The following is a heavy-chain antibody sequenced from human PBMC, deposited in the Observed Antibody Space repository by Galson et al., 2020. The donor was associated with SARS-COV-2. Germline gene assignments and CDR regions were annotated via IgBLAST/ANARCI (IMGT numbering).Heavy chain of an antibody. D-gene: IGHD1-26*01. CDR2: ITSSGSSM. Sequence: GESLKISCAASGFAFNNFYMTWIRQAPGKRLEWVSYITSSGSSMFYAESVKGRFTISRDNAKKSVFLQMNSLRAEDTAVYYCARERSSGSYLNLWGQGTMVTVSS. V-gene: IGHV3-11*01. CDR3: ARERSSGSYLNL. CDR1: GFAFNNFY. J-gene: IGHJ3*01.